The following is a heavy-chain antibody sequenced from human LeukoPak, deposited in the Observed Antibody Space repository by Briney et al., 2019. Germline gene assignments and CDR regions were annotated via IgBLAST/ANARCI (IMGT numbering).Heavy chain of an antibody. Sequence: SETLSLTCTVSGGSISSYYWSWIRQPPGKGLEWIGYIYTSGSTNYNPSLKSRVTISVDTSRNQFSLKLSSVTAADTAVYYCARHSKGYYYYMDVWDKGTTVTVSS. CDR2: IYTSGST. D-gene: IGHD2-21*01. J-gene: IGHJ6*03. V-gene: IGHV4-4*09. CDR1: GGSISSYY. CDR3: ARHSKGYYYYMDV.